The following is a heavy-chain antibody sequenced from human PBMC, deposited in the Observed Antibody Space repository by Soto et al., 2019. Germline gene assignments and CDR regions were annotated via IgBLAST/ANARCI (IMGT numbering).Heavy chain of an antibody. V-gene: IGHV4-4*07. CDR2: IYTSGST. CDR3: ARDYYDSSGYYYYYYGMDV. Sequence: SETLSLTCTVSGGSISSYHWSWIRQPAGKGLEWIGRIYTSGSTNYNPSLKSRVTMSVDTSKNQFSLKLSSVTAADTAVYYCARDYYDSSGYYYYYYGMDVWGQGTTVTVSS. D-gene: IGHD3-22*01. CDR1: GGSISSYH. J-gene: IGHJ6*02.